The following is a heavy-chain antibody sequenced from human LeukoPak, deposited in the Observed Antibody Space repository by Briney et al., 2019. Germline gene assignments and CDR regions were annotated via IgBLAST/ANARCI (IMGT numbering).Heavy chain of an antibody. V-gene: IGHV3-7*01. CDR1: GFTFSNYW. D-gene: IGHD6-13*01. CDR2: IKQDESEK. CDR3: ARWEYSSTWYYDY. J-gene: IGHJ4*02. Sequence: PGGSLRLSCADSGFTFSNYWMSWVRQAPGKGLEWAANIKQDESEKTYVDSVRGRFTVSRDNAKTSMYLQMNSLRVEDTAVYFCARWEYSSTWYYDYWGQGTLVTVSS.